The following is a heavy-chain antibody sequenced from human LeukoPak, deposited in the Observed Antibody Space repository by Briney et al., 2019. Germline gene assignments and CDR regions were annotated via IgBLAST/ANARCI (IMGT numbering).Heavy chain of an antibody. V-gene: IGHV3-53*01. J-gene: IGHJ4*02. D-gene: IGHD6-13*01. CDR3: AKDSQYSSSWYTTDY. CDR2: IYADGGGGGT. CDR1: GVTVSTNY. Sequence: GGSLRLSCAVSGVTVSTNYMGWVRQAPGKGLEWVSVIYADGGGGGTYYADSVKGRFTISRDNSKNTLYLEMNYLRAEDMAVYYCAKDSQYSSSWYTTDYWGQGTLVTVSS.